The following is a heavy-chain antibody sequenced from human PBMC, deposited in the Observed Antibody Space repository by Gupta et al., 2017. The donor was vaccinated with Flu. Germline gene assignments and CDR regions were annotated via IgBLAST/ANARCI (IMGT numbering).Heavy chain of an antibody. CDR1: GFTFSSYW. J-gene: IGHJ4*02. Sequence: VQPGGSLRLSCAASGFTFSSYWMHWVRQAPGKGLVWVSRINSDGSSTIYADSVKGRFTISRDNAENTLSLQMNSLRAEDTAVYYCATGYINAYEYWGQGTLVTVSS. D-gene: IGHD3-16*01. V-gene: IGHV3-74*01. CDR3: ATGYINAYEY. CDR2: INSDGSST.